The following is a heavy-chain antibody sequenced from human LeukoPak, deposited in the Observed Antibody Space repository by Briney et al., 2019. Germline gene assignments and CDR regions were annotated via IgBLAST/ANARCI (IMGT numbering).Heavy chain of an antibody. D-gene: IGHD2-2*01. V-gene: IGHV4-34*01. J-gene: IGHJ5*02. CDR1: GGSFSGYY. CDR3: ARRDCSSTSCYPARLNWFDP. CDR2: INHSGST. Sequence: SETLSLTCAVYGGSFSGYYWSWIRQPPGKELEWIGEINHSGSTNYNPSLKSRVTISVDTSKNQFSLKLSSVTAADTAVYYCARRDCSSTSCYPARLNWFDPWGQGTLVTVSS.